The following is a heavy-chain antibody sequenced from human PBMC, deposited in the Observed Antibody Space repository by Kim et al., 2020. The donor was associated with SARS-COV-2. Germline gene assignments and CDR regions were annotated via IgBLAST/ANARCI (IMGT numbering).Heavy chain of an antibody. CDR2: ITNNGGST. CDR3: AKRGVALAEIDN. D-gene: IGHD3-3*01. Sequence: GGSLRLSCAASGFTFSNYAMSWVRQAPGKGLEWVSAITNNGGSTYYADSVQGRFTISRDNSKNTLYLQMNSLRAEDTAVYYCAKRGVALAEIDNWGQGTLVTVSS. V-gene: IGHV3-23*01. J-gene: IGHJ4*02. CDR1: GFTFSNYA.